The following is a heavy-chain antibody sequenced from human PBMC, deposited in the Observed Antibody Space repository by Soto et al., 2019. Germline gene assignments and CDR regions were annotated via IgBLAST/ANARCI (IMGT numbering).Heavy chain of an antibody. Sequence: QVQLVQSGPEVRKPGASVRLSCATSGYNFNQYYIHWVLQAPGQGLEWMGIINLRGGTTEYAHKFRGRVTVTGDTSTRTAYTELSSLRSEDTAVYFCARGPDDSDVPRWDHWGQGTLITVSS. V-gene: IGHV1-46*02. J-gene: IGHJ4*02. CDR1: GYNFNQYY. D-gene: IGHD4-17*01. CDR3: ARGPDDSDVPRWDH. CDR2: INLRGGTT.